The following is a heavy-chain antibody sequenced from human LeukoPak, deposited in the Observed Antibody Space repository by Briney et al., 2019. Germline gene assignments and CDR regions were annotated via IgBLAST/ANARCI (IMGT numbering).Heavy chain of an antibody. J-gene: IGHJ3*01. CDR1: GYTFTNYD. CDR3: ARVWGSIDL. CDR2: MNPKSGYT. Sequence: ASVMVSCKASGYTFTNYDINWVRQATGQGLEWMGWMNPKSGYTGYTQKFQGRVTITRNTSISTAYMELSSLRSEDTAVYYCARVWGSIDLWGQGTMVTVSS. D-gene: IGHD7-27*01. V-gene: IGHV1-8*03.